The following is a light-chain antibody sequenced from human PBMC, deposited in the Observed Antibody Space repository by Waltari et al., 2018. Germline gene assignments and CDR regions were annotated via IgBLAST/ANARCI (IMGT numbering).Light chain of an antibody. CDR2: DAS. CDR3: QQRSNWPPEGT. V-gene: IGKV3-11*01. CDR1: QSVSSY. Sequence: EIVLTQSPATLSLYPGERANLSCRASQSVSSYLAWYQQKPGQAPRLLIYDASNRATGIPARFSGSGSGTDFTLTISSLEPEDFAVYYCQQRSNWPPEGTFGQGTKLEIK. J-gene: IGKJ2*02.